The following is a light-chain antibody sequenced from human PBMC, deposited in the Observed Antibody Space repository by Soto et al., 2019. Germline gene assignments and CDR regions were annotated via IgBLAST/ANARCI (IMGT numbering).Light chain of an antibody. CDR1: QSISSSY. CDR3: QQYGSSRFT. V-gene: IGKV3-20*01. CDR2: GAS. Sequence: EIVLTQSPGTLSLSPGERATLSCRASQSISSSYLAWYQQKPGQAPRLLVYGASSWATGIPDRFSGSGSGTDFTLTISILEAAAVAVYYCQQYGSSRFTFGHGTNVDIK. J-gene: IGKJ3*01.